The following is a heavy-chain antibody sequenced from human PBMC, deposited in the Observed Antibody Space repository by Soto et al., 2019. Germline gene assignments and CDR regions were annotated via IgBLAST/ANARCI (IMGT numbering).Heavy chain of an antibody. CDR1: GYTFTSYN. V-gene: IGHV1-8*01. Sequence: GASVKVSCKASGYTFTSYNINWVRQAPGQGLEWVAGSTSNSGNSDYAQKFQGRLTVTRDTSISTAYMELSSLRSDDTAVYYCALLSVFDHWGPGTLVTVSS. J-gene: IGHJ4*02. D-gene: IGHD3-10*01. CDR3: ALLSVFDH. CDR2: STSNSGNS.